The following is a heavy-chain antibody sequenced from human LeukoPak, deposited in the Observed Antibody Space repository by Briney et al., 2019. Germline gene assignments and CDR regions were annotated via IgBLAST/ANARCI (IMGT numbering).Heavy chain of an antibody. CDR3: ATRMVTTWAFDY. CDR2: IYSGGST. Sequence: GGSLRLSCAASGFTVSHNYMSWVRQAPGKGLEWVSVIYSGGSTYCADSVKGRFTISRDNSKNTLYLQMNTLRAEDTAVYYCATRMVTTWAFDYWGQGTLVTVSS. CDR1: GFTVSHNY. D-gene: IGHD4-17*01. V-gene: IGHV3-53*01. J-gene: IGHJ4*02.